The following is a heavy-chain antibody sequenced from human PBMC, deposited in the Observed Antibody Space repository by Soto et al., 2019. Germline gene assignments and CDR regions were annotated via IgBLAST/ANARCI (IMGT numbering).Heavy chain of an antibody. CDR1: GGSISSSSYY. Sequence: PSETLSLTCAVYGGSISSSSYYWGWIRQPPGKGLEWIGSIYYSGSTYYNPSLKSRVTISVDTSKNQFSLKLSSVTAADTAVYYCARHRGGGYVGYYYYGMDVWGQGTTVTVSS. D-gene: IGHD5-12*01. V-gene: IGHV4-39*01. CDR3: ARHRGGGYVGYYYYGMDV. CDR2: IYYSGST. J-gene: IGHJ6*02.